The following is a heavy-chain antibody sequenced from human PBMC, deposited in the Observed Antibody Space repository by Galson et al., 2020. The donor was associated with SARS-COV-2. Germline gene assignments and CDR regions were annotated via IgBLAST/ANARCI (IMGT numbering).Heavy chain of an antibody. D-gene: IGHD2-2*02. V-gene: IGHV4-31*01. CDR1: GDSISSGGYY. CDR3: ARDGITGYNGMDV. J-gene: IGHJ6*02. CDR2: IYYTGKT. Sequence: SETLSLTCTVSGDSISSGGYYWSWIRQLPGKGLEWIGYIYYTGKTYYNPSLKSQVTMSADTSKNQFSLKLSSVTAADTAVYYCARDGITGYNGMDVWGPGTTVAVSS.